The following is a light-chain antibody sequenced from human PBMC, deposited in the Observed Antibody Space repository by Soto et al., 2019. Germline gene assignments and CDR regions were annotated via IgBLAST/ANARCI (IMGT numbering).Light chain of an antibody. J-gene: IGLJ3*02. V-gene: IGLV1-40*01. Sequence: QSVLTQPPSVSGAPGQRVSISCTGSNSNIGAGYDVNWYQQLPGTAPKLLIYANIDRPSGVPDRFSGSKSGASAFLVITGLQAEDEAAYYCKSYDSSLSGSRVFGGGTKLTVL. CDR1: NSNIGAGYD. CDR2: ANI. CDR3: KSYDSSLSGSRV.